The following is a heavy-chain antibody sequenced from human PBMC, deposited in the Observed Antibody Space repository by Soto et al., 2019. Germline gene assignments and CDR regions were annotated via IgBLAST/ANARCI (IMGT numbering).Heavy chain of an antibody. V-gene: IGHV1-18*03. J-gene: IGHJ5*02. D-gene: IGHD1-26*01. Sequence: KLVQSGAEVKKPGASVKVSCQTSGYTFFSYAITWVRQAPGQGLEWMGWVSGYNGHTNYAQKFQERVTMTRDISTTTVFMEVRNLRSDDMAVYYCARFLGPTSSENWFDPWGQGTLVTVSS. CDR2: VSGYNGHT. CDR3: ARFLGPTSSENWFDP. CDR1: GYTFFSYA.